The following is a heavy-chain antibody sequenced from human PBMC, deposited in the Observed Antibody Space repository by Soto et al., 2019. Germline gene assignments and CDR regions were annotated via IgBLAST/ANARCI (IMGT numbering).Heavy chain of an antibody. D-gene: IGHD2-15*01. Sequence: QVQLVQSGAEVKKPGSSVKVSCKASGGTFSSYAISWVRQAPGQGLEWMGGIIPIFGTANYAQKFQGRVTITADESTSTAYMELSSLRSEDTAVYYCARQSGYCSGGGCLYYYYYGMDVWGQGTTVTVSS. J-gene: IGHJ6*02. CDR1: GGTFSSYA. CDR3: ARQSGYCSGGGCLYYYYYGMDV. CDR2: IIPIFGTA. V-gene: IGHV1-69*01.